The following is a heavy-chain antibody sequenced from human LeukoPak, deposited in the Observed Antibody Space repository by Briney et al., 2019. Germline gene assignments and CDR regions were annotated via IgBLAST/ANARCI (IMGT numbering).Heavy chain of an antibody. CDR3: GREPHWSAGSYYSAGHHMDI. D-gene: IGHD3-22*01. Sequence: SETLSLTCTVFGYSISSGYYWGWIRQPPGKGPEWIGRIFHSGDTCYNPSLKSRVSISVDTSRNQFYLKLNTVTATDTAVYYCGREPHWSAGSYYSAGHHMDIWGKGTTVTVPS. CDR2: IFHSGDT. J-gene: IGHJ6*03. CDR1: GYSISSGYY. V-gene: IGHV4-38-2*02.